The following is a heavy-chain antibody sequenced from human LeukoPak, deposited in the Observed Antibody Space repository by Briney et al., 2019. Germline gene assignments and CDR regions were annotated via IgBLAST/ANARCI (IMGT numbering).Heavy chain of an antibody. V-gene: IGHV1-8*01. Sequence: GASVKVSCKASGYTFTSYDINWVRQATGQGLEWMGWMNPNSGNTGYAQKFQGRVTMTEDTSTDTAYMELSRLRSDDTAVYYCARGSRAAAGEKIAFDIWGQGTMVTVSS. CDR3: ARGSRAAAGEKIAFDI. CDR1: GYTFTSYD. J-gene: IGHJ3*02. D-gene: IGHD6-13*01. CDR2: MNPNSGNT.